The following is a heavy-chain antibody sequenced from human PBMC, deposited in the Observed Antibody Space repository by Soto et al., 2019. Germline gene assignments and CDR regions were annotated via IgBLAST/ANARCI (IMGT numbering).Heavy chain of an antibody. CDR3: ARSYSSGWRAQGNFDY. J-gene: IGHJ4*02. CDR2: IYYSGST. V-gene: IGHV4-61*01. D-gene: IGHD6-19*01. Sequence: QVQLQESGPGLVKPSETLSLTCTVSGGSVSSGSYYWSWILQPPGKGLEWIGYIYYSGSTNYNPSLKSRVTISVDTSKHQFSLKLSSVTAADTAVYYCARSYSSGWRAQGNFDYWGQGTLVTVSS. CDR1: GGSVSSGSYY.